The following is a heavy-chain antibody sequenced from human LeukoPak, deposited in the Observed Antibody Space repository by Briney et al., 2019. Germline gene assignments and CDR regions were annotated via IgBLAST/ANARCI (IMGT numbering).Heavy chain of an antibody. CDR2: IYYSGST. Sequence: PSETLSLTCTVSGGSISSSSYYWGWIRQPPGKGLEWIGSIYYSGSTYYNPSLKSRVTISVDTSKNQFSLKLSSVTAADTAVYYCARHSGSSPVLSDYWGQGTLVTVSS. D-gene: IGHD1-14*01. J-gene: IGHJ4*02. CDR3: ARHSGSSPVLSDY. V-gene: IGHV4-39*01. CDR1: GGSISSSSYY.